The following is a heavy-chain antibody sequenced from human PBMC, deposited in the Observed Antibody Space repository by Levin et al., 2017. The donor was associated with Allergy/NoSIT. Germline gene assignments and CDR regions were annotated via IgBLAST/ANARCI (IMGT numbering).Heavy chain of an antibody. D-gene: IGHD2-2*02. CDR1: GFTFSSYW. Sequence: PGGSLRLSCAASGFTFSSYWMSWVRQAPGKGLEWVANIKQDGSEKYYVDSVKGRFTISSDNAKNSLYLQMNSLRAEDPAVYYCARESVVPAAIGPEFDYWGQGTLVTVSS. CDR2: IKQDGSEK. V-gene: IGHV3-7*03. CDR3: ARESVVPAAIGPEFDY. J-gene: IGHJ4*02.